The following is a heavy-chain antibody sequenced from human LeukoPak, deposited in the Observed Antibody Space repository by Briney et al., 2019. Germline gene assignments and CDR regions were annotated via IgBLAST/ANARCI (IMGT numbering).Heavy chain of an antibody. CDR2: MSYDGSNK. Sequence: PGRSLRLSCAASGFTFSSYAMHWVRQAPGKGLEWVAIMSYDGSNKYYADSVKGRLTISRDNSKNTLYLQMNSLRTEDTAVYFCAREGSSSSFDCWGQGTLVTVSS. D-gene: IGHD6-13*01. V-gene: IGHV3-30-3*01. J-gene: IGHJ4*02. CDR3: AREGSSSSFDC. CDR1: GFTFSSYA.